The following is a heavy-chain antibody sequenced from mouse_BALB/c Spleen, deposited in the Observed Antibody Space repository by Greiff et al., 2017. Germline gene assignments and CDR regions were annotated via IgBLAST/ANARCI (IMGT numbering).Heavy chain of an antibody. CDR1: GYTFTDYW. J-gene: IGHJ4*01. V-gene: IGHV1-69*01. CDR2: IDTSDSYT. CDR3: ARCDYAMDY. Sequence: QVQLQQPGAELVMPGASVKMSCKASGYTFTDYWMHWVKQRPGQGLEWIGAIDTSDSYTSYNQKFKGKATLTVDESSSTAYMQLSSLTSEDSAVYYCARCDYAMDYWGQGTSVTVSS.